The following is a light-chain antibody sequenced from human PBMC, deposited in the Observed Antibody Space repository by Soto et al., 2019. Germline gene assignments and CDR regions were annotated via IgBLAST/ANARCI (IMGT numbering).Light chain of an antibody. CDR1: QSISGW. J-gene: IGKJ1*01. Sequence: DFLMTQSPSTLSASVGDRVTISCRASQSISGWLAWYQQKPGRAPKLLIYDVSSWKSGVPSRFGGSASGTECALTISSLEPDDFAVYYCQQYSSYPLTFGQGTRVDIK. CDR3: QQYSSYPLT. CDR2: DVS. V-gene: IGKV1-5*01.